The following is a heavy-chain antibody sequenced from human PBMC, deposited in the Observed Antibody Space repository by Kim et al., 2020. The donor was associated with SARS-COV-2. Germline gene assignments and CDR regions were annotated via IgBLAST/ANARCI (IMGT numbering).Heavy chain of an antibody. V-gene: IGHV3-53*01. Sequence: ADSVKGRFTISRDNSKNTLYLQMTSLRAEDTAVYYCARTIAVAGTDAFDIWGQGTMVTVSS. CDR3: ARTIAVAGTDAFDI. D-gene: IGHD6-19*01. J-gene: IGHJ3*02.